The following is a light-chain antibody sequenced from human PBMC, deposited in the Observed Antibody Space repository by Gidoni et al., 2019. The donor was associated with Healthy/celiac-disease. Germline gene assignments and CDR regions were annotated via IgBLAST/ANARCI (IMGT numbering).Light chain of an antibody. CDR3: QQSYSTPPT. CDR2: AAS. J-gene: IGKJ1*01. CDR1: QSISSY. V-gene: IGKV1-39*01. Sequence: DIQMTQSPSSLSASVGDRVTITCRASQSISSYLNWYQQKPGQAPKLLIYAASSLQSGVPSRFSCSGSGTDFTLTISSLQPEDFATYYCQQSYSTPPTFGQGTKVEIK.